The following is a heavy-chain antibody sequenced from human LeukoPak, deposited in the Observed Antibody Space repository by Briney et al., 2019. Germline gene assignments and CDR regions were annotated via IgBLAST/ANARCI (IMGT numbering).Heavy chain of an antibody. Sequence: SETLSLTCTVSGGSISSYYWSWIRQPPGKGLEWIGYIYYSGSTNYNPSLKSRVTISVDTSKNQFSLKLSSVTAADTAVYYCAGRNVLRFLEWGLDIWGQGTMVTVSS. CDR1: GGSISSYY. CDR3: AGRNVLRFLEWGLDI. V-gene: IGHV4-59*08. CDR2: IYYSGST. D-gene: IGHD3-3*01. J-gene: IGHJ3*02.